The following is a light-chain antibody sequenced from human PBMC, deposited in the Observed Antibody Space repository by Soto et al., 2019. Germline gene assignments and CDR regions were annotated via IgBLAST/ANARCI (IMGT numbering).Light chain of an antibody. V-gene: IGLV2-14*01. J-gene: IGLJ1*01. Sequence: QSALTQPASVSGSPGQSITISCTGTSNDVGGYNYVSWYQQQPGKAPKLIIYEVSHRPSGISNRFSGSKSGNTASLTISGLHVEDEADYYCSSRSATSPYVFGTGTKVTVL. CDR2: EVS. CDR1: SNDVGGYNY. CDR3: SSRSATSPYV.